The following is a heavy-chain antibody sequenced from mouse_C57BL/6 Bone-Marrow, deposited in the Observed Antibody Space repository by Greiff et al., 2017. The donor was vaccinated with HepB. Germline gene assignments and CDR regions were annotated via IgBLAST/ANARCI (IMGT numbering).Heavy chain of an antibody. V-gene: IGHV5-4*01. CDR1: GFNFSSYA. CDR3: ARDYPYYAMDY. Sequence: EVKVVESGGGLVKPGGSLKLSCAASGFNFSSYAMSWVRQTPEKRLEWVATISDGGSYTYYPDNVKGRFTISRDNAKNNLYLQMSHLKSEDTAMYYCARDYPYYAMDYWGQGTSVTVSS. J-gene: IGHJ4*01. CDR2: ISDGGSYT.